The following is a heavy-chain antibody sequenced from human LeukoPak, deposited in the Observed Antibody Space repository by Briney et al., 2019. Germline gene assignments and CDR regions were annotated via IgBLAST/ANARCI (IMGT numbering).Heavy chain of an antibody. CDR3: ARQWGVNTPYY. V-gene: IGHV4-30-4*08. CDR2: IYYSGST. D-gene: IGHD3-10*01. CDR1: GGSISSGDYY. J-gene: IGHJ4*02. Sequence: SETLSLTCTVSGGSISSGDYYWSWIRQPPGKGQEWIGYIYYSGSTNYNPSLKSRVTISVDTSKNQFSLKLSSVTAADTAVYYCARQWGVNTPYYWGQGTLVTVSS.